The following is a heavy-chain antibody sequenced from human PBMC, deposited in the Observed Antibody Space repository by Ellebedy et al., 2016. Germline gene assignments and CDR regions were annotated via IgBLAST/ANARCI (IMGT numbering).Heavy chain of an antibody. J-gene: IGHJ4*02. CDR1: GFTFSNYP. CDR2: IRGGGDGA. V-gene: IGHV3-23*01. Sequence: GESLKISXAASGFTFSNYPMSWVRQAPGKGLEWVSTIRGGGDGAYYADSVKGRFTISRDNSKNTLYLQMNSLRAEDTAVYYCARGYDTTMGMYFDYWGQGTLVTVSS. CDR3: ARGYDTTMGMYFDY. D-gene: IGHD5-18*01.